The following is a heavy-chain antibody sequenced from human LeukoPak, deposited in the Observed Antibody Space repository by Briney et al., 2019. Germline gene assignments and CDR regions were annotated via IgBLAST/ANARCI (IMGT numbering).Heavy chain of an antibody. V-gene: IGHV4-39*01. CDR1: GGSISSSSYY. CDR2: IYYSGST. CDR3: ARIVTAMVLGMDV. D-gene: IGHD5-18*01. J-gene: IGHJ6*02. Sequence: SETLSLTCTVSGGSISSSSYYWGWIRQPPEKGLEWIGSIYYSGSTYYNPSLKSRVTISVDTSKNQFSLKLSSVTAADTAVYYCARIVTAMVLGMDVWGQGTTVTVSS.